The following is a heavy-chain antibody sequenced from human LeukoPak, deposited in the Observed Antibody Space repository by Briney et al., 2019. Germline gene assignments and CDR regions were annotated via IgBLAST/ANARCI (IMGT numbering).Heavy chain of an antibody. V-gene: IGHV3-9*03. CDR2: ISWNSGSI. CDR3: AKDRREQWRDDGAFDI. CDR1: GFTFDDYA. Sequence: PGRSLRLSCAASGFTFDDYAMHWVRQAPGKGLEWVSGISWNSGSIGYADSVKGRFTISRDNAKNSLYLQMNSLRAEDMALYYXAKDRREQWRDDGAFDIXXQGTXXTVS. J-gene: IGHJ3*02. D-gene: IGHD1-26*01.